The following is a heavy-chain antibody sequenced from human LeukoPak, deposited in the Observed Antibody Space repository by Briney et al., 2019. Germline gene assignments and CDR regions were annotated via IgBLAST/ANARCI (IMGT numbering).Heavy chain of an antibody. J-gene: IGHJ6*04. V-gene: IGHV4-4*09. CDR2: IYSTGTT. CDR3: DV. CDR1: GGSISGYF. Sequence: PSETLSLTCTVPGGSISGYFWSWIRQPPGKGPEWIGYIYSTGTTNYSPSLSSRDTISVDTSKNQLSLNLRFVTATDTAVYYMDVWGKGTSVTVSA.